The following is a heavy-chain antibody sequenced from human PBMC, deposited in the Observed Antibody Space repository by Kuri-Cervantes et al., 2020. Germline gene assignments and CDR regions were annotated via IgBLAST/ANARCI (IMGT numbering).Heavy chain of an antibody. CDR2: ITYDGSNK. D-gene: IGHD6-6*01. V-gene: IGHV3-30*18. CDR3: AKDYSGSIFELSNWFDP. CDR1: GFTFSSYG. J-gene: IGHJ5*02. Sequence: GGSLRLSCAASGFTFSSYGMHWVRQAPGKGLEWVAVITYDGSNKYYADSVKGRFTISRDNSKNTLYLQMNSLRAEDTAVYYCAKDYSGSIFELSNWFDPWGQGTLVTVSS.